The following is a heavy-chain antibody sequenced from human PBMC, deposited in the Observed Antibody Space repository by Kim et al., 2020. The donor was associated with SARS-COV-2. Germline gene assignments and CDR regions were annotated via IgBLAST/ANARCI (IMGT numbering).Heavy chain of an antibody. V-gene: IGHV7-4-1*02. CDR3: ARGMVRGVTNYYYGMDV. CDR1: GYTFTSYA. Sequence: ASVKVSCKASGYTFTSYAMNWVRQAPGQGLEWMGWINTNTGNPTYAQGFTGRFVFSLDTSVSTAYLQISSLKAEDTAVYYCARGMVRGVTNYYYGMDVWGQGTTVTVSS. CDR2: INTNTGNP. D-gene: IGHD3-10*01. J-gene: IGHJ6*02.